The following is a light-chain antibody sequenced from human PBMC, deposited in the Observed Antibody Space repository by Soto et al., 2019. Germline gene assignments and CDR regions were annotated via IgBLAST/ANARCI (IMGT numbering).Light chain of an antibody. CDR3: QLYSSSSLS. Sequence: EIVLTQSPGTLSLSPGERATLSCRASQSISSGFVAWYQQKPGQAPRLLIYGTRRAPGIPDTFSGSGSGTDFTLTISRLEPEDFAVYYCQLYSSSSLSYGGGSKVEI. V-gene: IGKV3-20*01. CDR1: QSISSGF. CDR2: GT. J-gene: IGKJ4*01.